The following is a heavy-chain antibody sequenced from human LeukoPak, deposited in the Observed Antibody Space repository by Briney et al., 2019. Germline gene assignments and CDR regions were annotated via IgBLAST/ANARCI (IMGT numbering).Heavy chain of an antibody. Sequence: PSETLSLTCTVYGGSISGSSYYWGWILQPPGKGLEWIGSIYYRGSTYYNPTLKSRVTVSVDTSKNQFSLKLSPLTAADTAVYYCALIRGYCRTWGQGTLVTVCS. CDR2: IYYRGST. D-gene: IGHD2-15*01. CDR3: ALIRGYCRT. J-gene: IGHJ5*02. CDR1: GGSISGSSYY. V-gene: IGHV4-39*01.